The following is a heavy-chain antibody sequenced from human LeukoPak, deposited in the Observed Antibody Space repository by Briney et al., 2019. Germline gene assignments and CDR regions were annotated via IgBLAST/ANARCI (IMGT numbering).Heavy chain of an antibody. V-gene: IGHV3-11*04. CDR1: GFTFSDYY. Sequence: PGGSLRLSCAASGFTFSDYYMSWIRQAPGKGLEWVSYISSSGNSTYYSDSVRGRFTISRDNAKNSLHLQMNSLRAEDTAVYYCASDGGSSWYFDYWGQGTLATVSS. J-gene: IGHJ4*02. CDR3: ASDGGSSWYFDY. CDR2: ISSSGNST. D-gene: IGHD6-13*01.